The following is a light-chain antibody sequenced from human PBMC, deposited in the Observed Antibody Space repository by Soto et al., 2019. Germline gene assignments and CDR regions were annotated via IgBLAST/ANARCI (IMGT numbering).Light chain of an antibody. V-gene: IGKV1-5*01. J-gene: IGKJ1*01. CDR2: GAS. CDR1: QTISSW. Sequence: DIPMTHSASTLSGSVGDTVTITCRASQTISSWLAWYQQKPGKAPKVLIYGASTLQSGVPSRFSGSGSGTDFSLTISSLQPEDFATYYCQQLDSYPWTFGQGTKVDIK. CDR3: QQLDSYPWT.